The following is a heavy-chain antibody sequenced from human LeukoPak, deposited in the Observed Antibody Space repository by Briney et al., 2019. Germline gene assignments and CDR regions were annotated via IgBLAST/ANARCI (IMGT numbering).Heavy chain of an antibody. J-gene: IGHJ4*02. CDR2: INHSGST. CDR1: GGSISSSNW. CDR3: AREGFWSGYYTGY. D-gene: IGHD3-3*01. V-gene: IGHV4-4*02. Sequence: EILSLTCAVSGGSISSSNWWSWVRQPPGKGLEWIGEINHSGSTNYNPSLKSRVTISVDTSKNQFSLKLSSVTAADTAVYYCAREGFWSGYYTGYWGQGTLVTVSS.